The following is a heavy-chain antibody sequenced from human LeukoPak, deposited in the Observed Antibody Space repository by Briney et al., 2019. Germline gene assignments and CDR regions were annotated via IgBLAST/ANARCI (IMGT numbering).Heavy chain of an antibody. Sequence: GGSLRLSCAASGLIFSSYEMNWVRQAPGKGLQWVSYISSSGSTIYYADSVKGRFTISRDNAKNSLYLQMNSLRAEDTALYYCARGRYSSSWYIFEYWGQGTLVTVSS. CDR3: ARGRYSSSWYIFEY. CDR1: GLIFSSYE. D-gene: IGHD6-13*01. J-gene: IGHJ4*02. CDR2: ISSSGSTI. V-gene: IGHV3-48*03.